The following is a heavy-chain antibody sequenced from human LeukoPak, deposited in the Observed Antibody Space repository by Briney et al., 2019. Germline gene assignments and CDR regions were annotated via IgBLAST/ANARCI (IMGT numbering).Heavy chain of an antibody. D-gene: IGHD3-3*01. CDR1: GFTFSSYA. V-gene: IGHV3-23*01. CDR3: AKGSSFWSNMDV. Sequence: GGSQRLSCAASGFTFSSYAMSWVRQAPGKGLEWVSAISGSGGSTYYADSVKGRFTISRDNSKNTLYLQMNSLRAEDTAVYYCAKGSSFWSNMDVWGKGTTVTVSS. J-gene: IGHJ6*03. CDR2: ISGSGGST.